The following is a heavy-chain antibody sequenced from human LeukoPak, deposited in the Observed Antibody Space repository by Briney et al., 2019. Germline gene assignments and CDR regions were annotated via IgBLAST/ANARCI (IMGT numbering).Heavy chain of an antibody. CDR1: GYTFTTYW. CDR2: IYPGDSDT. CDR3: AAGTYSYYFDY. V-gene: IGHV5-51*01. J-gene: IGHJ4*02. Sequence: GESLKISCNGSGYTFTTYWIGLVRQVPGKGLEWMGIIYPGDSDTKYNPSFQGQVTISADKSISTAYLQWSSLKASDTAMYYCAAGTYSYYFDYWGQGTLVTVSS. D-gene: IGHD3-10*01.